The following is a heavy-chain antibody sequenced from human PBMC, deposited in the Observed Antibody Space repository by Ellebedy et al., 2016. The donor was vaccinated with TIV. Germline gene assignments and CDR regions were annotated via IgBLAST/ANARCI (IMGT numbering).Heavy chain of an antibody. V-gene: IGHV3-23*01. D-gene: IGHD3-22*01. Sequence: GESLEISCAASGFTFSTYAMSWVRQAPGRGLEWVSTISGSGGGTYYTDSVKGRFTISRDNSKNTLHLQMNSLRAEDTAVYYCARIRTDYYDTGAYPGAFDMWGQGTMVTVSS. CDR1: GFTFSTYA. CDR3: ARIRTDYYDTGAYPGAFDM. J-gene: IGHJ3*02. CDR2: ISGSGGGT.